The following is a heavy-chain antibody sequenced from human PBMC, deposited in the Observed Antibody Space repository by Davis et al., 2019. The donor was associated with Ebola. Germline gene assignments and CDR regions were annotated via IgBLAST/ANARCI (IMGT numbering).Heavy chain of an antibody. CDR1: GFTFSRYA. CDR3: ARFLRDYYYGMDV. J-gene: IGHJ6*04. V-gene: IGHV3-30*04. CDR2: ISNDGVNK. Sequence: GGSLRLSCAASGFTFSRYAIHWVRQAPGKGLEWMALISNDGVNKNYADSVKGRFTVSRDGSTNTLYLQMNSLGPEDTAVYYCARFLRDYYYGMDVWGKGTTVTVSS.